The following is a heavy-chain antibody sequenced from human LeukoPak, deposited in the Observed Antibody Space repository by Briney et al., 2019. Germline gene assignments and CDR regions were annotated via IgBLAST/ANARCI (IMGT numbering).Heavy chain of an antibody. CDR2: ISGSGGST. CDR1: GFTFSICA. CDR3: AKADGSYKTLIDY. V-gene: IGHV3-23*01. Sequence: GGSLRLSCAASGFTFSICAMNWVRQAPGKGPEWVSGISGSGGSTYYADSVKGRFTISRDSPKNTVYLQMNSLRAEDTAVYYCAKADGSYKTLIDYWGQGTLVTVSS. J-gene: IGHJ4*02. D-gene: IGHD3-10*01.